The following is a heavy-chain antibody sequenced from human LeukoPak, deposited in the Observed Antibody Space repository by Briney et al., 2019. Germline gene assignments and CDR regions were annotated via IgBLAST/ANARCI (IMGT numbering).Heavy chain of an antibody. J-gene: IGHJ4*02. V-gene: IGHV3-30-3*01. CDR1: GFSFSSYA. CDR2: ISYDGSNK. Sequence: GGSLRLSCAASGFSFSSYAMHWVRQAPGKGLEWVAVISYDGSNKYYADSVKGRLTISRDNSKNTLYLQMNSLRAEDTAVYYCASEVRIHSFWGFIAAAHAGDYWGQGTLVTVSS. CDR3: ASEVRIHSFWGFIAAAHAGDY. D-gene: IGHD6-13*01.